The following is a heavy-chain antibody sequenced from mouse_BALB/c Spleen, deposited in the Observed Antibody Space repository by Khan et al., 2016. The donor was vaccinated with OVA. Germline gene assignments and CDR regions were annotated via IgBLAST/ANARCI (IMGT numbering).Heavy chain of an antibody. CDR3: ARGNYYWYYFDY. CDR1: GYSITSNYA. D-gene: IGHD1-1*01. CDR2: ISYSDST. J-gene: IGHJ2*01. Sequence: EVQLVESGPGLVKPSQSLSLTCTVTGYSITSNYAWNWIRQFPGNKLEWMGYISYSDSTSYNPSLKSRISITRDTSQNQFFLQLNSVTTEDTATYYCARGNYYWYYFDYWGQGTTLTVSS. V-gene: IGHV3-2*02.